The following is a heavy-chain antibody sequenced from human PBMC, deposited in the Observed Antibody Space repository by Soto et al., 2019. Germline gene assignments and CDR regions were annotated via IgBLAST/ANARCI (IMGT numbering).Heavy chain of an antibody. CDR1: GGSFSGYY. D-gene: IGHD6-13*01. V-gene: IGHV4-34*01. Sequence: SETLSLTCAVYGGSFSGYYWSWIRQPPGKGLEWIGEINHSGSTDYNPSLKSRVTLSVDTSKNQFSLKLNSVTAADTAVYYCAREESSSSWYVEYWGPGTLVTVSS. CDR3: AREESSSSWYVEY. CDR2: INHSGST. J-gene: IGHJ4*02.